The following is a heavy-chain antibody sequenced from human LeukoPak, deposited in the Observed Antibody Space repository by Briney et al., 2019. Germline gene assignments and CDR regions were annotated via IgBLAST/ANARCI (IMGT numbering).Heavy chain of an antibody. J-gene: IGHJ3*02. CDR2: ISSSSSYI. V-gene: IGHV3-21*01. D-gene: IGHD6-19*01. Sequence: GGSLRLSCAASGFTFSSYSMNWVRQAPGKGLEWVSSISSSSSYIYYADSVKGRFTISRDNAKNSLYLQMYSLRAEDTAVYYCARGPLAVAGAFDIWGQGTMVTVSS. CDR1: GFTFSSYS. CDR3: ARGPLAVAGAFDI.